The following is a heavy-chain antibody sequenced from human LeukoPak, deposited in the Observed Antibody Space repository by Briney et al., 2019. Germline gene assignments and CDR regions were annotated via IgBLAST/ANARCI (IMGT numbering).Heavy chain of an antibody. Sequence: PGRSLRLSCTASGFTFGDCVMSWVRQAPGKGLEWVSVIRSTTYDKTTEYAASVQGRFTISRDDFRGIAYLQMNSLKAEDTAVYYCAGGCGGDCAAFDNWGQGTLVTVSS. J-gene: IGHJ4*02. CDR3: AGGCGGDCAAFDN. CDR1: GFTFGDCV. CDR2: IRSTTYDKTT. V-gene: IGHV3-49*04. D-gene: IGHD2-21*02.